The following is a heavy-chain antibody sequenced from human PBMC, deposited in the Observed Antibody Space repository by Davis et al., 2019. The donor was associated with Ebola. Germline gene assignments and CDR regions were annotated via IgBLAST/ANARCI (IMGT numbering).Heavy chain of an antibody. CDR1: GGSTRSGGYS. Sequence: MPSETLSPTCDAPGGSTRSGGYSWSWIRQPPGKGLEWLGYIYYSGSTYYNPSLKSRVTISVDTSKSQFSLRLSSVTAADTAVYYCARGDRTPPNWFDHWGQGTLVTVSS. D-gene: IGHD2-2*01. J-gene: IGHJ5*02. CDR3: ARGDRTPPNWFDH. V-gene: IGHV4-30-4*07. CDR2: IYYSGST.